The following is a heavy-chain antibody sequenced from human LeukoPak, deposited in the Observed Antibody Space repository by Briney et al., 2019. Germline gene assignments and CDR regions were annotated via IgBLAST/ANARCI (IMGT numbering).Heavy chain of an antibody. J-gene: IGHJ4*02. CDR2: ISYDGSNK. V-gene: IGHV3-30*04. CDR1: GFTFSSYA. D-gene: IGHD3-22*01. Sequence: PGGSLRLSCAASGFTFSSYAMHWVRQAPGKGLEWVAVISYDGSNKCYADSVKGRFTISRDNSKNTLYLQMNSLRAEDTAVYYCATNYYDSSGYPSYFDYWGQGTLVTVSS. CDR3: ATNYYDSSGYPSYFDY.